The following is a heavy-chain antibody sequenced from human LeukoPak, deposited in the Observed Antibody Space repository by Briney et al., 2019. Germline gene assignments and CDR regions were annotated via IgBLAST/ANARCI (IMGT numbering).Heavy chain of an antibody. CDR3: ASRILWFGELFWVRDY. J-gene: IGHJ4*02. D-gene: IGHD3-10*01. CDR1: GFTVSSNS. V-gene: IGHV3-53*01. CDR2: IYSDNT. Sequence: GGSLRLSCTVSGFTVSSNSMSWVRQAPGKGLEWVSFIYSDNTHYSDSVKGRFTISRDNSKNTLYLQMNSLRAEDTAVYYCASRILWFGELFWVRDYWGQGTLVTVSS.